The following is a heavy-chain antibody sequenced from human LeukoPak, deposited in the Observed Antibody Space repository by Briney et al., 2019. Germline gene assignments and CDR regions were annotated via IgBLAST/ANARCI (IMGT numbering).Heavy chain of an antibody. CDR2: IYSSGST. Sequence: SETLSLTCTVSVGSISSYYWSWIRQPAGKGLEWIGRIYSSGSTNYNPSLKSRVTMSVDTSKNQFSLKLSSVIAADTAVYYCARDLIVPVGLTGSGTYPTDYWGQGTLVTVSS. J-gene: IGHJ4*02. CDR3: ARDLIVPVGLTGSGTYPTDY. CDR1: VGSISSYY. V-gene: IGHV4-4*07. D-gene: IGHD3-10*01.